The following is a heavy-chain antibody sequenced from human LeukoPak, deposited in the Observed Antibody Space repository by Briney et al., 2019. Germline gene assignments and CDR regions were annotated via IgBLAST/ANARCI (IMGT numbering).Heavy chain of an antibody. CDR2: ISYDGSNK. J-gene: IGHJ4*02. D-gene: IGHD3-22*01. CDR1: GFTFSSYA. Sequence: GRSLRLSCAASGFTFSSYAMHWVRQAPGKGLEWVAVISYDGSNKYYADSVKGRFTISRDNSKNTLYLQMNSLRAEDTAVYYCAKDLYYYDSSGYSNDYWGQGTLVTVSS. CDR3: AKDLYYYDSSGYSNDY. V-gene: IGHV3-30*04.